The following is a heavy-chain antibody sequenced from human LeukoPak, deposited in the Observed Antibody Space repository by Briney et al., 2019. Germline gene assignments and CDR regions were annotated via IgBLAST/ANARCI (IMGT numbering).Heavy chain of an antibody. Sequence: PGGSLRLSCVASGFTFNTYSMNWVRQAPGKGLEWVSYMNSGSSIIYYADSVKGRFTISRDSSKNTLYLQMNSLRAEDTAVYYCAKRLLSGSYYFDYWGQGTLVTVSS. CDR2: MNSGSSII. V-gene: IGHV3-48*01. J-gene: IGHJ4*02. CDR1: GFTFNTYS. D-gene: IGHD3-10*01. CDR3: AKRLLSGSYYFDY.